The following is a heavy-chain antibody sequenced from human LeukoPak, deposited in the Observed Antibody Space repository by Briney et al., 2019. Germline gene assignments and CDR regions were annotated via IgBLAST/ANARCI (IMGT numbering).Heavy chain of an antibody. V-gene: IGHV3-64*01. CDR1: GFTFSSYA. CDR2: ISSNGGST. D-gene: IGHD3-16*01. J-gene: IGHJ3*02. CDR3: ASGVKDHAFDI. Sequence: PGGSLRLSXAASGFTFSSYAMHWVRQAPGKGLEYVSAISSNGGSTYYANSVKGRFTISRDNSKNTLYLQMGSLRAEDMAVYYCASGVKDHAFDIWGQGTMVTVSS.